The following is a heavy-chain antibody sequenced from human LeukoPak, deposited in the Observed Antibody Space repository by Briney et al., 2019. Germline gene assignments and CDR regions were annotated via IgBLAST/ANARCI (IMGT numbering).Heavy chain of an antibody. CDR1: GYSISNGYY. J-gene: IGHJ6*03. CDR2: IYHSGST. Sequence: SETLSLTCSVSGYSISNGYYWGWIRQPPGKGLEWIGSIYHSGSTNCNPSLKSRVTISVDTSKNQFSLKLSSVTAADTAVYYCARTTEAHSWRTRYYDYYMDVWGKGTTVTVSS. V-gene: IGHV4-38-2*02. D-gene: IGHD6-13*01. CDR3: ARTTEAHSWRTRYYDYYMDV.